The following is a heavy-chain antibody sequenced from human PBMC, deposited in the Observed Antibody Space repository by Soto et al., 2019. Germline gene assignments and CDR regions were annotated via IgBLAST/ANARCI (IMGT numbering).Heavy chain of an antibody. V-gene: IGHV1-69*02. J-gene: IGHJ6*02. CDR2: IIPILGIA. CDR3: AREGYSYGYYYYGMDV. D-gene: IGHD5-18*01. Sequence: SVKVSCKASGGTFSSYTISWVRQAPGQGLEWMGRIIPILGIANYAQKFQGRVTITADKSTSTAYMELSSLRSEDTAVYYCAREGYSYGYYYYGMDVWGQGTTVTVSS. CDR1: GGTFSSYT.